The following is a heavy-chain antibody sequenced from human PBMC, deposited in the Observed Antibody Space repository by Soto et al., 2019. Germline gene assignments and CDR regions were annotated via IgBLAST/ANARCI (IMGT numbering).Heavy chain of an antibody. J-gene: IGHJ4*02. CDR3: ARTPDH. Sequence: SETLSLTCTVSGGSISSYYWSWIRQPPGKGLEWIGYIYYSGSTNYNPSLKSRVTISVDTSKNQFSLKLSSVTAADTAVYYCARTPDHWRQGTLGTVSS. D-gene: IGHD2-15*01. CDR2: IYYSGST. V-gene: IGHV4-59*12. CDR1: GGSISSYY.